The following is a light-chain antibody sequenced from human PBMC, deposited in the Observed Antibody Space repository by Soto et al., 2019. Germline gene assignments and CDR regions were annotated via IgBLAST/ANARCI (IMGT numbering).Light chain of an antibody. V-gene: IGKV3-11*01. CDR2: STS. CDR1: QSIGSY. J-gene: IGKJ3*01. Sequence: ELVLTQSPATLSLSPEERATLSCRASQSIGSYLAWYQQKPGQAPRLLIYSTSNRATGIPARFSGSGSGTDFTLTISSLETEDFALYYCQQRSSWPFTFGPGTRVDVK. CDR3: QQRSSWPFT.